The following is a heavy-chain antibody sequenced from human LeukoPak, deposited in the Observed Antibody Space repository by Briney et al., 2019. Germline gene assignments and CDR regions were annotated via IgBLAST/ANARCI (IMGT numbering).Heavy chain of an antibody. J-gene: IGHJ5*02. D-gene: IGHD3-3*01. Sequence: GESLKISCKVSGYTFTHNWIGWVRQMPGKGLEWMGIIYPGDSDTRYSPSFQGQVTISADKSISTAYLQWSSLKASDTAMYYCARLALTYYDFWSGYQNWFDPWGQGTLVTVSS. V-gene: IGHV5-51*01. CDR2: IYPGDSDT. CDR3: ARLALTYYDFWSGYQNWFDP. CDR1: GYTFTHNW.